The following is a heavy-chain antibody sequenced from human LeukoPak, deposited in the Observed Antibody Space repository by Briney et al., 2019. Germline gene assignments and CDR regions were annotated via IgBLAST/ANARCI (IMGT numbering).Heavy chain of an antibody. D-gene: IGHD3/OR15-3a*01. V-gene: IGHV3-30-3*01. CDR2: ISYDGSNK. CDR1: GFTFSSYA. J-gene: IGHJ3*02. CDR3: VREGPRGLAFDI. Sequence: GGSLRLSCAASGFTFSSYAMHWVRQAPGKGLEWVAVISYDGSNKYYADSVKGRFTISRDNSKNTLYLQMNGLRVEDTAVYYCVREGPRGLAFDIWGQGTMVTVSS.